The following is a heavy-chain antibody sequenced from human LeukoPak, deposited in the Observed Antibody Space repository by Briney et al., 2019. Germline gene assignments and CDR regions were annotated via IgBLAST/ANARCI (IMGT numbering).Heavy chain of an antibody. CDR3: ARYYYDSSGYPDRFDY. Sequence: SETLSLTCTVSGDSISSNSYYWGWIRQPPGKGLEWIGSIYYSGSTNYNPSLKSRVTISVDTSKNQFSLKLSSVTAADTAVYYCARYYYDSSGYPDRFDYWGQGTLVTVSS. CDR2: IYYSGST. CDR1: GDSISSNSYY. V-gene: IGHV4-39*07. J-gene: IGHJ4*02. D-gene: IGHD3-22*01.